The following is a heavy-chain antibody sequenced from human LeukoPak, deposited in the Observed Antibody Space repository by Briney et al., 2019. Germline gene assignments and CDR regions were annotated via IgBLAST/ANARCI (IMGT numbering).Heavy chain of an antibody. J-gene: IGHJ5*02. V-gene: IGHV3-23*01. CDR2: ICGSGGST. CDR3: AKDRSYSGRPLGPVA. Sequence: PGGALRLSCAAPGFTFCSHAMSWGRPAPGEGVGWGSPICGSGGSTYYADSVKGRFTISRDNSKNTLYLQINSLRAEDTAVYYCAKDRSYSGRPLGPVAWGQGTLVTVSS. CDR1: GFTFCSHA. D-gene: IGHD1-26*01.